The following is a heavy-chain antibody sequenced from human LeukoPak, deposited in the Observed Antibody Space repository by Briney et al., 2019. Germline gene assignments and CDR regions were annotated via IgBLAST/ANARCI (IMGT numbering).Heavy chain of an antibody. Sequence: GGSLRLSCAASGFTFSSYSMNWVRQAPGKGLEWVSYISSSGSTIYYADSVKGRFTISRDNAKNSLYLQMNSLRAEDTAVYYCARDHKRRGPPYDYWGQGTLVTVSS. CDR1: GFTFSSYS. D-gene: IGHD3-10*01. CDR3: ARDHKRRGPPYDY. CDR2: ISSSGSTI. J-gene: IGHJ4*02. V-gene: IGHV3-48*04.